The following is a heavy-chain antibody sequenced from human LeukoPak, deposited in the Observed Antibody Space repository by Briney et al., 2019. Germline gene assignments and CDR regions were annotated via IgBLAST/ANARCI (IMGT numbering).Heavy chain of an antibody. CDR2: IYHSGST. CDR1: GGSISSYY. D-gene: IGHD6-13*01. J-gene: IGHJ5*02. CDR3: ARVRVAAAPTSWFDP. Sequence: SETLSLTCTVSGGSISSYYWSWIRQPPGKGLEWIGYIYHSGSTYYNPSLKSRVTISVDRSKNQFSLKLSSVTAADTAVYYCARVRVAAAPTSWFDPWGQGTLVTVSS. V-gene: IGHV4-59*12.